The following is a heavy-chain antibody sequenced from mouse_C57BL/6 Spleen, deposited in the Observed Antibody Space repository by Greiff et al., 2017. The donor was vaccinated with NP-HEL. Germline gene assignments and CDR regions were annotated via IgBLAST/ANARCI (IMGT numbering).Heavy chain of an antibody. CDR1: GYTFTSYW. V-gene: IGHV1-64*01. J-gene: IGHJ2*01. D-gene: IGHD4-1*01. Sequence: VQLQQSGAELVKPGASVKLSCKASGYTFTSYWMHWVKQRPGQGLEWIGMIHPNSGSTNYNEKFKSKATLTVDKSSSTAYMQLSSLTSEDSAVYYCARSNWDRYYFGYWGQGTTLTVSS. CDR2: IHPNSGST. CDR3: ARSNWDRYYFGY.